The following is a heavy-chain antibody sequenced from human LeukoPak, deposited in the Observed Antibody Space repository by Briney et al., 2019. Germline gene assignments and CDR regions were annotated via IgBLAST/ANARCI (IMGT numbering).Heavy chain of an antibody. CDR3: ARDRRGYGDVGDGGDY. CDR1: GFTVSGNY. J-gene: IGHJ4*02. D-gene: IGHD4-17*01. CDR2: IYSGGST. V-gene: IGHV3-66*01. Sequence: GGSLRLSCAASGFTVSGNYMNWVRQAPGKGLEWVSVIYSGGSTYYTDSVEGRFTISRDNSKNTLYLQMNSLRAEDTAVYYCARDRRGYGDVGDGGDYWGQGTLVTVSS.